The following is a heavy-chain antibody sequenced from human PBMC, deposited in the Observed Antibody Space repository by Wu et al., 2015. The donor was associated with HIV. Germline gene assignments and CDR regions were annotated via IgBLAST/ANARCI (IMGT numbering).Heavy chain of an antibody. Sequence: QVQLVQSGAEVKKPGASVKVSCKASGYTFSDYNIHWVRQAPGGGLEWMGRITPMFGKPNYAQNFLGRVTMTTDTPTSTAYMELRSLRADDTAVYYCVRDQQWPTEYYHYYGMDVWGQGTTVTVSS. CDR1: GYTFSDYN. CDR3: VRDQQWPTEYYHYYGMDV. V-gene: IGHV1-69*06. CDR2: ITPMFGKP. D-gene: IGHD6-19*01. J-gene: IGHJ6*02.